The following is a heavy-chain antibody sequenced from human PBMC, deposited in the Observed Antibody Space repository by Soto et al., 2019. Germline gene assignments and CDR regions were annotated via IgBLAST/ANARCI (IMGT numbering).Heavy chain of an antibody. CDR2: IIVSGGNT. Sequence: PGGSLRLSCAASGFTFSNYAMSWFRQAPGKGLQWVSLIIVSGGNTYYTDSVKGRFTISRDISEDTLYLHMNSLRADDSAVYYCARVGGYCSSASCHAYFDYWGQGALVTVST. CDR1: GFTFSNYA. D-gene: IGHD2-2*01. V-gene: IGHV3-23*01. J-gene: IGHJ4*02. CDR3: ARVGGYCSSASCHAYFDY.